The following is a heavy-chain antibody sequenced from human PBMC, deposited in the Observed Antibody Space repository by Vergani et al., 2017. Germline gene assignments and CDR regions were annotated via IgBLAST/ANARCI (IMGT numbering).Heavy chain of an antibody. CDR1: GGSISSGGYS. Sequence: QLQLQESGSGLVKPSQTLSLTCAVSGGSISSGGYSWSWIGQPPGKGLVWIGYIYQSGSTYYNPSLKSRVTISLDRSKNQFSLKLSSVTAADTAVYYCARGARVLRGYFYGWNQGSLVTVSS. V-gene: IGHV4-30-2*01. CDR3: ARGARVLRGYFYG. CDR2: IYQSGST. D-gene: IGHD4/OR15-4a*01. J-gene: IGHJ4*02.